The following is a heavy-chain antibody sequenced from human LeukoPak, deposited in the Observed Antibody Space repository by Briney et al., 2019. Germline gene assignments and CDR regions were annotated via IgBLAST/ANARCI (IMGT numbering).Heavy chain of an antibody. V-gene: IGHV1-2*02. CDR3: ARDSCTNGVCYKFDY. D-gene: IGHD2-8*01. J-gene: IGHJ4*02. CDR2: INPNSGGT. CDR1: GYTFTGYY. Sequence: ASVKVSCKASGYTFTGYYMHWVGQAPGQGLEWMGWINPNSGGTNYAQKFQGRVTMTRDTSISTAYMELSRLRSDDTAVYYCARDSCTNGVCYKFDYWGQGTLVTVSS.